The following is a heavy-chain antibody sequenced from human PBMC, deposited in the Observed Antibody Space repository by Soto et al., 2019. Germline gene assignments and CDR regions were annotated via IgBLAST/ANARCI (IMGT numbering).Heavy chain of an antibody. J-gene: IGHJ4*02. CDR1: GYTFTSYG. CDR3: ARDDDYDILTGYPQRMGGDQTSRAYFDY. CDR2: ISAYNGNT. V-gene: IGHV1-18*01. D-gene: IGHD3-9*01. Sequence: QVQLVQSGAEVKKPGASVKVSCKASGYTFTSYGISWVRQAPGQGLEWMGWISAYNGNTNYAQKLQGRVTMTTDTSTSTAYMELRSLRSDDTAVYYCARDDDYDILTGYPQRMGGDQTSRAYFDYWGQGTLVTVSS.